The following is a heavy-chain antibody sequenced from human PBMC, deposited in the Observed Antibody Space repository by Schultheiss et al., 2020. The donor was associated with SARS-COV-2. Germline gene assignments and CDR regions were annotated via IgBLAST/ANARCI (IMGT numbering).Heavy chain of an antibody. CDR1: GYTFTGYY. J-gene: IGHJ4*02. CDR3: ARAILDSSSWWEPRTGYFDY. D-gene: IGHD6-13*01. CDR2: INPNSGGT. V-gene: IGHV1-2*02. Sequence: ASVKVSCKASGYTFTGYYMHWVRQAPGQGLEWMGWINPNSGGTNYAQKFQGRVTMTRDTSISTAYMELSRLRSDDTAVYYCARAILDSSSWWEPRTGYFDYWGQGTLVTVSS.